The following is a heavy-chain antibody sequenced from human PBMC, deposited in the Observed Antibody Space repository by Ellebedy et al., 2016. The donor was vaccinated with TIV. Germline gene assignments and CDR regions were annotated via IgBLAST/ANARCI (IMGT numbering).Heavy chain of an antibody. J-gene: IGHJ5*02. V-gene: IGHV3-7*01. CDR3: ASRPGYGVYAVQVTPWSAP. Sequence: GESLKISCAASGFNFSSYWMTWVRQAPGKGLEWVAKIRQEGDEIYYVESVKGRFTISRDNAKNSLFLQMKPLRVEDTAVSSCASRPGYGVYAVQVTPWSAPWGKGTLLPVPS. D-gene: IGHD4-17*01. CDR2: IRQEGDEI. CDR1: GFNFSSYW.